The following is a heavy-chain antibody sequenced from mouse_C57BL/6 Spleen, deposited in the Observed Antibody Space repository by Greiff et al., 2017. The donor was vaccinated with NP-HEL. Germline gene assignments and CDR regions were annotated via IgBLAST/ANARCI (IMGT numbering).Heavy chain of an antibody. CDR1: GYTFTSYW. V-gene: IGHV1-55*01. Sequence: VQLQQPGAELVKPGASVKMSCKASGYTFTSYWITWVKQRPGQGLEWIGDIYPGSGSTNYNEKFKSKATLTVDTSSSTAYMQLSSLTSEDSAVYYCARSYYYYGSSPAGFAYWGQGTLVTVSA. D-gene: IGHD1-1*01. CDR3: ARSYYYYGSSPAGFAY. J-gene: IGHJ3*01. CDR2: IYPGSGST.